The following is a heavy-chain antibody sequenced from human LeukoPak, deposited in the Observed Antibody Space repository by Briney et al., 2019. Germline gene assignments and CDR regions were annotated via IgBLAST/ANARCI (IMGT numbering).Heavy chain of an antibody. CDR2: INPNSGGT. V-gene: IGHV1-2*02. CDR1: GYTFTGYY. J-gene: IGHJ4*02. CDR3: AIESDYSNYVADY. Sequence: GASVKVSCKASGYTFTGYYMHWVRQAPGQGLEWMGWINPNSGGTNYAQKFQGRITMTRDTSISTAYMELSRLRSDDTAVYYCAIESDYSNYVADYWGQGTLVTVSP. D-gene: IGHD4-11*01.